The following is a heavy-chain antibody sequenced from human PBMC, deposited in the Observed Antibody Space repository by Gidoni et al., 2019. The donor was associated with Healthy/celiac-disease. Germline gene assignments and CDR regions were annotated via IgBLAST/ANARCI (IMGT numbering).Heavy chain of an antibody. D-gene: IGHD2-2*01. Sequence: QVQLVQSGAEVKKPGASVKVPCKASGYTFTGYYMHWVRQAAGQGLEWMGWINPSRGSTNYAQKFQGRITRTRDTSISTAYMGLSRLRSDDTAVYYCARGGPATDRKPYGMDVWGQGTTVTVSS. J-gene: IGHJ6*02. CDR1: GYTFTGYY. CDR3: ARGGPATDRKPYGMDV. V-gene: IGHV1-2*02. CDR2: INPSRGST.